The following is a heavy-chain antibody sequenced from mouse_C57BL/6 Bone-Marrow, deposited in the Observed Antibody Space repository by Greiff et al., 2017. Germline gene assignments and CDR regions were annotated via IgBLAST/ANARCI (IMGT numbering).Heavy chain of an antibody. CDR2: ISDGGSYT. Sequence: EVNVVESGGGLVKPGGSLKLSCAASGFTFSSYAMSWVRQTPEKRLEWVATISDGGSYTYYPDNVKGRFTISRDNAKNNLYLQMSHLKSEDTAMYYCARDLTGTGYWGQGTTLTVSS. J-gene: IGHJ2*01. D-gene: IGHD4-1*01. V-gene: IGHV5-4*01. CDR1: GFTFSSYA. CDR3: ARDLTGTGY.